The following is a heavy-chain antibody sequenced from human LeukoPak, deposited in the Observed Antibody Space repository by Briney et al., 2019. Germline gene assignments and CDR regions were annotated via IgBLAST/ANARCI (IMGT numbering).Heavy chain of an antibody. CDR2: INHSGST. CDR1: GGSFSGYY. J-gene: IGHJ4*02. V-gene: IGHV4-34*01. Sequence: SETPSLTCAVYGGSFSGYYWSWIRQPPGKGLEWIGEINHSGSTNYNPSLKSRVTISVDTSKNQFSLKLSSVTAADTAVYYCARGPNYDFWSGYYRNLLFDYWGQGTLATVSS. CDR3: ARGPNYDFWSGYYRNLLFDY. D-gene: IGHD3-3*01.